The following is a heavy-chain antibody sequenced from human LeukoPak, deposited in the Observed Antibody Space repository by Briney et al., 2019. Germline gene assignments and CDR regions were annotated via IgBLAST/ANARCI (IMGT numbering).Heavy chain of an antibody. J-gene: IGHJ4*02. CDR2: ISYDGSNK. Sequence: GGSLRLSCAVSGFTLCSYAMHSVRQAPGPRLECVAVISYDGSNKYYADSVKGRFTISRDNSNNTLYLQMNSLRAEDTAVYYCAREYSSSWYIMGDYWGQGTLVTVSS. CDR3: AREYSSSWYIMGDY. CDR1: GFTLCSYA. V-gene: IGHV3-30-3*01. D-gene: IGHD6-13*01.